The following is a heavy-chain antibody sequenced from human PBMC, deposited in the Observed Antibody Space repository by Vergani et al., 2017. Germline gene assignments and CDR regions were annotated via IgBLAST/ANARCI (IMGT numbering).Heavy chain of an antibody. CDR2: ISGSGGST. CDR3: AKDQVILLWFGELNRGRDAFDI. D-gene: IGHD3-10*01. J-gene: IGHJ3*02. V-gene: IGHV3-23*01. CDR1: GFTFSSYA. Sequence: EVQLLESGGGLVQPGGSLRLSCAASGFTFSSYAMSWVRQAPGKGLEWVSAISGSGGSTYYADSVKGRFTISRDNSKNTLYLQMNSLRAEDTAVYYCAKDQVILLWFGELNRGRDAFDIWGQGTMVTVSS.